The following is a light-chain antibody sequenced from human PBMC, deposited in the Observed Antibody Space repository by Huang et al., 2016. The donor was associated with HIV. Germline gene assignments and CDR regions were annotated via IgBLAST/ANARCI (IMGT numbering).Light chain of an antibody. V-gene: IGKV1-39*01. CDR3: QQSYNTPWT. Sequence: DIQMTQSPSSLSASVGDRVTITCRASQSINSYLNWYRQKPGRAPKLLIYSSSSLQLGVQSRVSGSGTGTDFTLTISSLHPEDSATYFCQQSYNTPWTFGQGTKVEIK. CDR1: QSINSY. CDR2: SSS. J-gene: IGKJ1*01.